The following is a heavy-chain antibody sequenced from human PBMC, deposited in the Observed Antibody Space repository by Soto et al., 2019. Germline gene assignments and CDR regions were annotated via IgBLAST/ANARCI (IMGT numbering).Heavy chain of an antibody. V-gene: IGHV3-66*01. D-gene: IGHD3-3*01. Sequence: GGSLRLSCAASGFTVSSNYMSWVRQAPGKGLEWVSVIYSGGSTYYADSVKGRFTISRDNSKNTLYLQMNSLRAEDTAVYYCARDNWPIFGVVISGEGSRYMDVWDKGTTVTVSS. CDR2: IYSGGST. CDR3: ARDNWPIFGVVISGEGSRYMDV. J-gene: IGHJ6*03. CDR1: GFTVSSNY.